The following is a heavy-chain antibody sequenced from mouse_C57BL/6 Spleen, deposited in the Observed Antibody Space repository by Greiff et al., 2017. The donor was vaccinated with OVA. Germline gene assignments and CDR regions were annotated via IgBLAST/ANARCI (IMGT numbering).Heavy chain of an antibody. D-gene: IGHD1-1*01. CDR2: IDPEDGET. Sequence: VQLQQSGAELVKPGASVKLSCTASGFNIKDYYMHWVKQRTEQGLEWIGRIDPEDGETKYAPKFQCKATITADTSSNTAYLQLSSLTSEDTAVYYCAITTVVDYYAMDYWGQGTSVTVSS. J-gene: IGHJ4*01. V-gene: IGHV14-2*01. CDR1: GFNIKDYY. CDR3: AITTVVDYYAMDY.